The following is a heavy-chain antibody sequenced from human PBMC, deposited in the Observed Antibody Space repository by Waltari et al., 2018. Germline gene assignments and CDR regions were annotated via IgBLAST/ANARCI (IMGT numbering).Heavy chain of an antibody. CDR1: GFNFEDYA. V-gene: IGHV3-9*01. CDR2: ISSNGGSI. D-gene: IGHD6-19*01. CDR3: AKGNSAWYADY. Sequence: EVQLVESGGGLVQPGRSLRLSCAASGFNFEDYAMHWVRQAPGKGLEWVSSISSNGGSIGYADSVRGRFTMSRDNAKSSLYLEMNSLRGEDTALYYCAKGNSAWYADYWGQGTLVTVSS. J-gene: IGHJ4*02.